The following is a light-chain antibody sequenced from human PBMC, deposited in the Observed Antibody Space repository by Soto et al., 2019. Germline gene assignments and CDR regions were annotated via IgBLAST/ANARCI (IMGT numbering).Light chain of an antibody. CDR2: GAS. CDR1: QSISRY. CDR3: QQDYNSRT. Sequence: IVLTQSPGTLSLSPGERTTLSCRASQSISRYLAWYQQKPGQGPRLLIYGASSRATGIPARFSGSGSGTEFTLTISSLQPEDFAVYYCQQDYNSRTVGQGTKVDIK. J-gene: IGKJ1*01. V-gene: IGKV3-15*01.